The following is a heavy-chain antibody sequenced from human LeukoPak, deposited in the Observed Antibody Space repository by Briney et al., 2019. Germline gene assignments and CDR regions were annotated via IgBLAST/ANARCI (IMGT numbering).Heavy chain of an antibody. D-gene: IGHD3-10*01. J-gene: IGHJ4*02. CDR2: MRYDGANK. CDR1: GFTFSSYG. CDR3: AKDRLHHASGTLDY. V-gene: IGHV3-30*02. Sequence: PGGSLRPSCAAFGFTFSSYGMHWVRQPPGKGLELVAFMRYDGANKYCVDYVKGRFTIYRDNSKNTLYLQMDSQRAEDTAVYYCAKDRLHHASGTLDYWGQGTLVTVSS.